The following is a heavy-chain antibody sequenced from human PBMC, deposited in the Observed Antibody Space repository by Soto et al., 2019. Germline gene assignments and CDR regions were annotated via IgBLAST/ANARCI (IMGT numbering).Heavy chain of an antibody. CDR3: ARVGHYDFWSGYYNPNWFDP. V-gene: IGHV1-69*13. J-gene: IGHJ5*02. CDR2: IIPIFGTA. D-gene: IGHD3-3*01. Sequence: SVKVSCKASGGTFSSYAISWVRQAPGQGLEWMGGIIPIFGTANYAQKFQGRVTITADESTSTAYMELSSLRSEDTAVYYCARVGHYDFWSGYYNPNWFDPWGQGTLVTVSS. CDR1: GGTFSSYA.